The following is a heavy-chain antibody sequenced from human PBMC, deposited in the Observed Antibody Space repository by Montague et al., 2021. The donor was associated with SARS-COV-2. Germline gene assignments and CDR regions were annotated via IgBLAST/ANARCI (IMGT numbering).Heavy chain of an antibody. J-gene: IGHJ6*02. CDR2: IWYDGSNK. D-gene: IGHD3-3*01. Sequence: SLRLSCAASGFTFSKYGMHWVRQAPGKGLERVAVIWYDGSNKYYVDSVKARFTISRHDSKNTLYLQMNSLRVEDTAVHYCARDSSFGGYYQERYGMDVWGQGTTVTVSS. CDR1: GFTFSKYG. CDR3: ARDSSFGGYYQERYGMDV. V-gene: IGHV3-33*01.